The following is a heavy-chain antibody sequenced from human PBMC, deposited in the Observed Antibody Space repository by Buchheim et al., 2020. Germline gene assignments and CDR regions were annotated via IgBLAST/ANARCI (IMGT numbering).Heavy chain of an antibody. Sequence: EVQLLESGGGLVQPGGSLRLSCAASGFTFSSYAMSWVRQAPGKGLEWVSAISGSGGSTYYADSVKGRFTISSDNSKNTLYLQMNSLRAEDTAVYYCAKDLSYYDFWSGYVVDWFDPWGQGTL. V-gene: IGHV3-23*01. CDR2: ISGSGGST. CDR1: GFTFSSYA. CDR3: AKDLSYYDFWSGYVVDWFDP. D-gene: IGHD3-3*01. J-gene: IGHJ5*02.